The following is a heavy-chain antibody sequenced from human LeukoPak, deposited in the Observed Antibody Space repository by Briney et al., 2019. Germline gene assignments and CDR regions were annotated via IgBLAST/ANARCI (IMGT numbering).Heavy chain of an antibody. CDR1: GDSISSYY. CDR2: IYYSGSA. Sequence: SETLSLTCTVSGDSISSYYWSWIRQPPGKGLEWIGYIYYSGSANYNPSLKSRVTISVDTSKNQFSLKLSSVTAADTAVYYCARGREGNYDSSGYSFYWYFDLWGRGALVTVSS. D-gene: IGHD3-22*01. V-gene: IGHV4-59*01. J-gene: IGHJ2*01. CDR3: ARGREGNYDSSGYSFYWYFDL.